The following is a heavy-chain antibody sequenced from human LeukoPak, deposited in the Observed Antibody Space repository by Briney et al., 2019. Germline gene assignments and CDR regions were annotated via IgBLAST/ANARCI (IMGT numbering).Heavy chain of an antibody. CDR2: ISYDGSNK. CDR1: GFTFSDYA. V-gene: IGHV3-30*04. D-gene: IGHD1-26*01. Sequence: PGRSLRLSCAAPGFTFSDYAIHWVRQTPGKGLEWVAVISYDGSNKYYSDSVKGRFTISRDNSKNTLYLQMNSLRAEDTAVYYCASNIVGATPWVYYYYMDVWGKGTTVTVSS. J-gene: IGHJ6*03. CDR3: ASNIVGATPWVYYYYMDV.